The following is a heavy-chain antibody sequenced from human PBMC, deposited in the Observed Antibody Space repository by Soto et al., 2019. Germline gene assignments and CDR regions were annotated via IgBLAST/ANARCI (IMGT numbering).Heavy chain of an antibody. CDR3: AKDGSFRGSYLDH. J-gene: IGHJ4*02. V-gene: IGHV3-30*18. CDR1: GFTFSSYG. Sequence: QVQLVESGGGVVQPGRSLRLSCAASGFTFSSYGMHWVRQAPGKGLEWVAVISYDGSNKYYADSVKGRFTISRDNSKNTLYLQMNSLRAEDTAVYYCAKDGSFRGSYLDHWGQGTLVTVSS. CDR2: ISYDGSNK. D-gene: IGHD3-16*01.